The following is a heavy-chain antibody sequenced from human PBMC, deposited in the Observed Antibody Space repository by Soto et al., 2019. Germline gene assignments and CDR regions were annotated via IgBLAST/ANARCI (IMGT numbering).Heavy chain of an antibody. Sequence: PSETLSLTCAVYGGSFSGYYWSWIRQPPGKGLEWIGEINHSGSTNYNPSLKSRVTISVDTSKNQFSLKLSSVTAADTAVHYCARDSLDYYGSGSPGMDVWGQGTTVTVSS. CDR2: INHSGST. CDR3: ARDSLDYYGSGSPGMDV. D-gene: IGHD3-10*01. V-gene: IGHV4-34*01. J-gene: IGHJ6*02. CDR1: GGSFSGYY.